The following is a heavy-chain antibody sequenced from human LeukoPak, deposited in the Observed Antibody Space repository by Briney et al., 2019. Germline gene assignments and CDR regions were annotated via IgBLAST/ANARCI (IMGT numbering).Heavy chain of an antibody. CDR1: GGSISSGGYS. CDR3: AGSGMVWGVISAGMDV. D-gene: IGHD3-10*01. J-gene: IGHJ6*02. Sequence: SDALSLSCAVSGGSISSGGYSWSWIRQPPGKGLEWIGYIYYSGSTYYNPSLKRRVTISVDGSKNQFSLKPSSVTAGDMAVYYCAGSGMVWGVISAGMDVWGQGTTVTVSS. CDR2: IYYSGST. V-gene: IGHV4-30-2*01.